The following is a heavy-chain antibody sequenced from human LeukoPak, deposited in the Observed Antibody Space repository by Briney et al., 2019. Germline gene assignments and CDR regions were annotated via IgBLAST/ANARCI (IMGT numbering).Heavy chain of an antibody. D-gene: IGHD3-22*01. CDR2: IIPIFGTA. CDR1: GGTFSSYA. Sequence: SVKVSCKASGGTFSSYAISWVRQAPGQGLGWMGGIIPIFGTANYAQKFQGRVTITADESTSTAYMELSSLRSEDTAVYYCAREGDTYYYDNSGYLDYWGQGTLVTVSS. V-gene: IGHV1-69*01. J-gene: IGHJ4*02. CDR3: AREGDTYYYDNSGYLDY.